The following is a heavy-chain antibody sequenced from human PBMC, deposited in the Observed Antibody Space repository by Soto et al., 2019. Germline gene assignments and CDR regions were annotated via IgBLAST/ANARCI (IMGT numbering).Heavy chain of an antibody. J-gene: IGHJ6*02. D-gene: IGHD5-12*01. CDR1: GGTFSSYA. V-gene: IGHV1-69*10. CDR3: ARDRGYSGYDYDYYGMDV. CDR2: IIPILGIA. Sequence: ASVKVSCKASGGTFSSYAISWVRQAPGQGLEWMGGIIPILGIANYAQKVQGRVTITADKSTSTAYMELSSLRSEDTAVYYCARDRGYSGYDYDYYGMDVWGQGTTVTVSS.